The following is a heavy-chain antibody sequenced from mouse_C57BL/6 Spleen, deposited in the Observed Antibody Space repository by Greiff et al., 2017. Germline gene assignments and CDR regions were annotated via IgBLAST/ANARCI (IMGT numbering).Heavy chain of an antibody. CDR1: GFTFSNYW. Sequence: EVMLVESGGGLVQPGGSMKLSCVASGFTFSNYWMNWVRQSPEKGLEWVAQIRLKSDNYATHYAESVKGRFTISRDDSKSSVYLQMNNLRAEDTGIYYCTLYYYGSRRDAMDYWGQGTSVTVSS. CDR2: IRLKSDNYAT. J-gene: IGHJ4*01. CDR3: TLYYYGSRRDAMDY. V-gene: IGHV6-3*01. D-gene: IGHD1-1*01.